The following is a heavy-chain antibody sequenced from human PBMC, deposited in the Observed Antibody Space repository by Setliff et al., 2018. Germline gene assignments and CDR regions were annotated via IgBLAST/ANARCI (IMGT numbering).Heavy chain of an antibody. CDR2: IYTSSST. V-gene: IGHV4-61*09. CDR3: ARCGTFRYFDF. D-gene: IGHD1-1*01. J-gene: IGHJ4*02. CDR1: GDSISSRRNY. Sequence: PSETLSLTCTVSGDSISSRRNYWGWVRQPAGKELECIGQIYTSSSTNYNPFLKSRVTEKVDTSMNQFSLRLSAVTAADTAVYYCARCGTFRYFDFWGQGTPVTVSS.